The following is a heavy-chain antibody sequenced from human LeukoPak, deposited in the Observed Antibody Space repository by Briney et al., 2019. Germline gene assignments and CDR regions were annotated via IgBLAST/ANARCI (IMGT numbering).Heavy chain of an antibody. Sequence: ASVKVSCKASGYTFTGYYMHWVRQAPGQGLEWMGWINPNSGGTNYARKFQGWVTMTRDTSISTAYMELSRLRSEDTAVYYCARDGLAVVTNDPVFDYWGQGTLVTVSS. V-gene: IGHV1-2*04. D-gene: IGHD2-21*01. J-gene: IGHJ4*02. CDR1: GYTFTGYY. CDR3: ARDGLAVVTNDPVFDY. CDR2: INPNSGGT.